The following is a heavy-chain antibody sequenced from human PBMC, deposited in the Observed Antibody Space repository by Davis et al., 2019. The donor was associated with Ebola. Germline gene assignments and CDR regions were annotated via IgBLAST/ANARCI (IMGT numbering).Heavy chain of an antibody. Sequence: PSETLSLTCTVSGGSISSYYWSWIRQPPGKGLEWIGYIYYSGSTNYNPSLKSRVTISVETSKNQFSLKLSSVTAADTAVYYCARGSPVDSSGYYYVLGAFDIWGQGTMVTVSS. V-gene: IGHV4-59*01. CDR3: ARGSPVDSSGYYYVLGAFDI. CDR1: GGSISSYY. D-gene: IGHD3-22*01. CDR2: IYYSGST. J-gene: IGHJ3*02.